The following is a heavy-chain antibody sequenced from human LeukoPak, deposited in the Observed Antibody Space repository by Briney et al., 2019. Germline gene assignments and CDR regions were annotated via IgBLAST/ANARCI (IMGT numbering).Heavy chain of an antibody. CDR3: SGGRMAKSAFDI. D-gene: IGHD2-8*01. J-gene: IGHJ3*02. CDR1: GFTFRSFS. CDR2: ISSSSSST. Sequence: GGSLRLSCAASGFTFRSFSMIWVGQAPGMGLEWVASISSSSSSTHYADSVKGRSTIARANAKDSLNLQINSLRAEDTALYFGSGGRMAKSAFDIWGQGTIVTV. V-gene: IGHV3-21*01.